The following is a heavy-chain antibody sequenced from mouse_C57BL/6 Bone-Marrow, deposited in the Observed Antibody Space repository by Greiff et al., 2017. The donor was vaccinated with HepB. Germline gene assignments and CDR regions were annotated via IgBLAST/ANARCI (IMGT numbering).Heavy chain of an antibody. V-gene: IGHV3-3*01. J-gene: IGHJ4*01. Sequence: VQLQQSGPSLVRPSQTLSLTCTVTGFSINSDCYWIWIRQFPGNKLEYIGYTFYSGITYYNPSLESRTYITRDTSKNQFSLKLSSVTTEDTATYYCARGYYYGSSYYAMDYWGQGTSVTVSS. CDR1: GFSINSDCY. CDR3: ARGYYYGSSYYAMDY. CDR2: TFYSGIT. D-gene: IGHD1-1*01.